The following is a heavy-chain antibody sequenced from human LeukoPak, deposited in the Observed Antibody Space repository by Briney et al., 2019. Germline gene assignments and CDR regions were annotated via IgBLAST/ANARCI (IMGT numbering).Heavy chain of an antibody. V-gene: IGHV3-23*01. CDR2: ISGSGGST. CDR3: AKGDPIAAAGTRYFDY. CDR1: GFTFSSYA. Sequence: GGSLRLSCAASGFTFSSYAMSWVRQAPGKGLEWVSAISGSGGSTYYADSVKGRFTISRDNSKNTLYLQMNSLRAEDTAVYYCAKGDPIAAAGTRYFDYWGQGTLVTVSS. J-gene: IGHJ4*02. D-gene: IGHD6-13*01.